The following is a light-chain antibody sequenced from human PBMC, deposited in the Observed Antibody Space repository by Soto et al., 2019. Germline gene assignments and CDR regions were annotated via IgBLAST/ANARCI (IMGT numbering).Light chain of an antibody. CDR2: DVS. V-gene: IGLV2-14*03. J-gene: IGLJ1*01. CDR1: SSDVGGYNY. CDR3: NSFRSSSPPYYV. Sequence: QSALTQPASVSGSPGQSITISCTGTSSDVGGYNYVSWYQHHPGKAPKLMIYDVSSRPSGVSNRFSGSKSGNTASLTISGLQAEDDADYDCNSFRSSSPPYYVLGTGTKLTVL.